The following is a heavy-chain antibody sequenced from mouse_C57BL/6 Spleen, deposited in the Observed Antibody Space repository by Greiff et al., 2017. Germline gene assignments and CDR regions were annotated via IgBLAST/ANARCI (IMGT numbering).Heavy chain of an antibody. CDR2: IRSKSNNYAT. CDR3: VRRNYGSSYEGDYYAMDY. Sequence: EVMLVESGGGLVQPKGSLKLSCAASGFSFNTYAMNWVRQAPGKGLEWVDRIRSKSNNYATYYADSVKDRFTISRDDSESMLYLQMNNLKTEDTAMYYCVRRNYGSSYEGDYYAMDYWGQGTSVTVSS. V-gene: IGHV10-1*01. D-gene: IGHD1-1*01. J-gene: IGHJ4*01. CDR1: GFSFNTYA.